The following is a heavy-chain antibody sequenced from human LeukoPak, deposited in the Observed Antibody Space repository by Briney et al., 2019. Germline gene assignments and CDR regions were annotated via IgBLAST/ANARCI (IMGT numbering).Heavy chain of an antibody. CDR3: ATNGYYCMDV. Sequence: GSLRLSCATSGFTFSDYAINWVRQAPGKGLEWIGEIYHSGGTNYNPSLKSRITISVDKSQNQFSLKVNSLTAADTAVYYCATNGYYCMDVWGKGTTVTASS. D-gene: IGHD2-8*01. J-gene: IGHJ6*03. CDR1: GFTFSDYAI. CDR2: IYHSGGT. V-gene: IGHV4-4*02.